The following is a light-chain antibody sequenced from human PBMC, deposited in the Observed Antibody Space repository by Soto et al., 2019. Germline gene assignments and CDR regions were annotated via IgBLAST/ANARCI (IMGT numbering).Light chain of an antibody. CDR1: QSVYNN. CDR3: QQRSNWPLWS. J-gene: IGKJ1*01. Sequence: EIVMTQSPATLSVSPGERATLSCRASQSVYNNLAWYQQKPGQAPRLLIYGASTRATGIPARFSGSGSGTEFTLTISSLQSEDFAVYFCQQRSNWPLWSFGQGTKVEIK. V-gene: IGKV3-15*01. CDR2: GAS.